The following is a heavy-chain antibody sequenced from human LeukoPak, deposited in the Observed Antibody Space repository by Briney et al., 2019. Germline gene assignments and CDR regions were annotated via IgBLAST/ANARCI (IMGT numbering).Heavy chain of an antibody. CDR3: ARARGWFDP. V-gene: IGHV4-31*03. CDR1: GGSISSGGYY. Sequence: SETLSLTCTVSGGSISSGGYYWSWIRQHPGKGLEWSGYIYYSGSTYDNPSLKSRVTISVDTSKNQFSLELSSVTAADTAVYYCARARGWFDPWGQGTLVTVSS. J-gene: IGHJ5*02. CDR2: IYYSGST.